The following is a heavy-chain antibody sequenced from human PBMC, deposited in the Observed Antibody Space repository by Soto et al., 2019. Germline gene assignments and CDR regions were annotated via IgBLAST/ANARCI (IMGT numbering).Heavy chain of an antibody. CDR1: GYTFTSYH. J-gene: IGHJ4*02. Sequence: QVQLVQSGAEVKKPGASVKVSCKTSGYTFTSYHSSWVRQAPGQGLEWMGWISAYQTNTNYAHKFQGRVTMTTDTLTGSAYMERRSMRSEDTAVYYCAIDTPPADYWGQGTLVPVSS. CDR2: ISAYQTNT. CDR3: AIDTPPADY. V-gene: IGHV1-18*01.